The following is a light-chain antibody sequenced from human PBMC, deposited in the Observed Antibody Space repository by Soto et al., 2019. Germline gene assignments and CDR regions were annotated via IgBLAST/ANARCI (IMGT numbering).Light chain of an antibody. CDR2: SAS. V-gene: IGKV1-9*01. Sequence: DIQLTQSPSFVPASVGDRVTITCRASQDIGNFLAWYQQKPGKAPKLLIYSASTLQSGVPSRFSGSGSAAEFSLTISSLQPEDFAAYFCQQLNNYPLTFGGGTKVDIK. J-gene: IGKJ4*01. CDR1: QDIGNF. CDR3: QQLNNYPLT.